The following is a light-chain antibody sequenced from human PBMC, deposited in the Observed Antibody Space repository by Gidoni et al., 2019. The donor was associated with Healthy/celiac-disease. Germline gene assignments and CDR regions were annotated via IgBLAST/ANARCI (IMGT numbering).Light chain of an antibody. Sequence: SCELTQPPSVSVSPGQTASITCSGDKLGDKYACWYQQKPGQSPVLVIDQDSKRPSGIPERFSGSNSGNTATLTISGTQAMDEADYYCQAWDSSTYVVFGGGTKLTVL. CDR2: QDS. J-gene: IGLJ2*01. V-gene: IGLV3-1*01. CDR1: KLGDKY. CDR3: QAWDSSTYVV.